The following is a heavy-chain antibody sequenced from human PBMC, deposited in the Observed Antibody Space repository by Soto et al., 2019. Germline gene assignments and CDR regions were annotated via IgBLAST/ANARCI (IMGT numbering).Heavy chain of an antibody. Sequence: GSGPTLVNPTQTLPLTCPFSGFSLSTSGVGVGWIRQPPGKALEWLALIYWVDDKRYSQSLKSRLTITKDTSKNQVVLTMTNMDPVDTATYYCAHRVRSYSSGWYEYFQHWGQGTLVTVSS. J-gene: IGHJ1*01. CDR1: GFSLSTSGVG. V-gene: IGHV2-5*02. CDR3: AHRVRSYSSGWYEYFQH. CDR2: IYWVDDK. D-gene: IGHD6-19*01.